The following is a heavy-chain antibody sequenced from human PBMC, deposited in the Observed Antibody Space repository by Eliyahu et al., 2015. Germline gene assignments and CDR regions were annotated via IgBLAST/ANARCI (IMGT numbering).Heavy chain of an antibody. CDR3: ASAEYSSGWYVE. Sequence: EVQLLESGGGLVQPGGSLXLSCXASGFTFSSYAMSXVRQAPGKGLEWVSAISGSGGSTYYADSVKGRFTISRDNSKNTLYLQMNSLRAEDTAVYYCASAEYSSGWYVEWGQGTLVTVSS. CDR2: ISGSGGST. D-gene: IGHD6-19*01. J-gene: IGHJ4*02. V-gene: IGHV3-23*01. CDR1: GFTFSSYA.